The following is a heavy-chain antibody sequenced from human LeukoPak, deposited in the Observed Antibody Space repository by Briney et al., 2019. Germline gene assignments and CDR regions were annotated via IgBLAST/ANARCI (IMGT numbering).Heavy chain of an antibody. CDR2: IIPHLGIA. CDR3: SRAQFYCSGGSCYSEFHY. V-gene: IGHV1-69*16. J-gene: IGHJ4*02. D-gene: IGHD2-15*01. Sequence: SVKLSCEASGGTFSSYTISWVRQAPGQGLEWLGGIIPHLGIANYAQKMQGRVTITRDKSTSTVYIGMSSQRTEDTTVDYDSRAQFYCSGGSCYSEFHYGAQGTLATLLS. CDR1: GGTFSSYT.